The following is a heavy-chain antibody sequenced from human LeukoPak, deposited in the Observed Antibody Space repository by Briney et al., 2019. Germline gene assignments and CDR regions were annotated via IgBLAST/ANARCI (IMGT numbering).Heavy chain of an antibody. V-gene: IGHV3-30*02. D-gene: IGHD6-19*01. J-gene: IGHJ4*02. CDR3: AKDHRSGWYFEA. CDR2: IRYDGGNK. Sequence: GGSLRLSCAASGFTFSSYGMHWVRQAPGKGLERVAFIRYDGGNKYYADSVKGRFTISRDNSKNTLYLQMNSLRAEDTAVYYCAKDHRSGWYFEAWGQGTLVTVSS. CDR1: GFTFSSYG.